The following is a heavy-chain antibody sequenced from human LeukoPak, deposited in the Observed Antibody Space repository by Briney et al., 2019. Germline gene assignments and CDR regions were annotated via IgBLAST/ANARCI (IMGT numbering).Heavy chain of an antibody. CDR3: TTGTWGSFDI. D-gene: IGHD3-16*01. CDR1: GFTFSNAW. CDR2: IKSKTDGGTT. V-gene: IGHV3-15*01. J-gene: IGHJ3*02. Sequence: GGSLRLSCAASGFTFSNAWMNWVRQAPGKGLEWVGRIKSKTDGGTTEYVAPVKGRFTISRDDSKNTLYLQMNSLKIEDAAVYYCTTGTWGSFDIWGQGTIVTVSS.